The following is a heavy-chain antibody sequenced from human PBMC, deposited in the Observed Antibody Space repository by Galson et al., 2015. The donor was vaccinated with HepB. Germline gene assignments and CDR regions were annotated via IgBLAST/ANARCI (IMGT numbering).Heavy chain of an antibody. CDR3: ASRTRLLGYAFDI. J-gene: IGHJ3*02. D-gene: IGHD2-8*02. CDR2: LATIGGNT. CDR1: GFTFTNDA. Sequence: SLRLSCAISGFTFTNDAMSWVRLAPGKGLEWVASLATIGGNTYYADSMKGRFTISRDSFTNTIYLQMDSLRAEDTALYYCASRTRLLGYAFDIWGQGTTVTVSS. V-gene: IGHV3-23*01.